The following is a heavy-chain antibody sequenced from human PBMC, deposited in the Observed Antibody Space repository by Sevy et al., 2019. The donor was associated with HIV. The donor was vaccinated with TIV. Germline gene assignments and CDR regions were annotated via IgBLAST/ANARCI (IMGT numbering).Heavy chain of an antibody. J-gene: IGHJ4*02. CDR3: TRGRRVYADYGVDY. Sequence: GGSLRLSRTASGFTFGEYSMSWFRQAPGKGLEWVSFIRSEVYGGTTEYAASVKGRFTISRDDSKSIAYLQMSSLKTEDTAVYYCTRGRRVYADYGVDYWGQGTLVTVSS. CDR2: IRSEVYGGTT. CDR1: GFTFGEYS. V-gene: IGHV3-49*03. D-gene: IGHD4-17*01.